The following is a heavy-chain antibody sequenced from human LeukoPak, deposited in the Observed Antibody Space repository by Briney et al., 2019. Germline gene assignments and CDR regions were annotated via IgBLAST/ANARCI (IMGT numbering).Heavy chain of an antibody. V-gene: IGHV3-23*01. J-gene: IGHJ4*02. D-gene: IGHD3-9*01. Sequence: GGSLRLSCAASGFTFSSYAMTWVRQAPGKGLEWVSTISGSGISTYYSDSVKGRFTISRDNSKNTLYLQMNSLRAEDTAVYYCAKGDNDILTGYYNSFDYWGQGTLVTVSS. CDR2: ISGSGIST. CDR1: GFTFSSYA. CDR3: AKGDNDILTGYYNSFDY.